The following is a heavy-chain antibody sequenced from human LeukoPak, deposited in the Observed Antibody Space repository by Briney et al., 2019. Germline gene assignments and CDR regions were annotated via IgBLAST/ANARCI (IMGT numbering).Heavy chain of an antibody. CDR3: ARLRRNSDSGGYYYYYDY. CDR2: INTVGSYI. Sequence: GGSLRLSCAASGFTFVSYSFNWVRQAPGKGLEWVSSINTVGSYIYYADSVKGRFTISRDNAENSVYLQVNSLRVEDTAVYHCARLRRNSDSGGYYYYYDYWGQGTLVTVSS. J-gene: IGHJ4*02. D-gene: IGHD3-22*01. V-gene: IGHV3-21*01. CDR1: GFTFVSYS.